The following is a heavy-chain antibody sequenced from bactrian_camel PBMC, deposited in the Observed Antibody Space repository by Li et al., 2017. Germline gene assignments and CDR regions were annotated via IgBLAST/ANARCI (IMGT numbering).Heavy chain of an antibody. V-gene: IGHV3S32*01. J-gene: IGHJ4*01. CDR1: GHSRGSSC. CDR2: IRRDGGET. Sequence: DVQLVESGGGSVQPGGSPRLSCKVSGHSRGSSCVGWYRLPPGRAPAEREGIAAIRRDGGETWYADSVKGRVTISQDYTKNTMYLQMNNLKTEDTAVYYCAPAGRSYVDINCRARLGQGTQVTVS. D-gene: IGHD6*01.